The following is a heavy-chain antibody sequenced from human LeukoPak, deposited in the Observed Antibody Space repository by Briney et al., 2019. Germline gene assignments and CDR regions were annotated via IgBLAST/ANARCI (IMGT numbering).Heavy chain of an antibody. J-gene: IGHJ4*02. Sequence: GSLRLSCAASGFTFSSYAMSWVRQAPGKGLEWVSAISGSGGSTYYADSVKGRFTISRDNSKNTLYLQMNSLRAEDTAVYYCAKMPSMVRGVPLCYWGQGTLVTVSS. CDR2: ISGSGGST. CDR3: AKMPSMVRGVPLCY. D-gene: IGHD3-10*01. V-gene: IGHV3-23*01. CDR1: GFTFSSYA.